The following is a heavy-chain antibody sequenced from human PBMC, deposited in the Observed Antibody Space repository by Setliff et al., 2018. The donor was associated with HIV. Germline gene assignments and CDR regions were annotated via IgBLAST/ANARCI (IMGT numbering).Heavy chain of an antibody. D-gene: IGHD2-21*01. CDR1: GGSISSGGYY. V-gene: IGHV4-31*03. CDR3: ARDAGYCGGDCYPMVLDV. J-gene: IGHJ6*04. Sequence: SETLSLTCTVSGGSISSGGYYWSWIRQHPGKGLEWIGYIHYSGSTHYNPSLKSRVTISVDTSKNQFSLKLSSVTAAGTAVYYCARDAGYCGGDCYPMVLDVWGKGTTVTVSS. CDR2: IHYSGST.